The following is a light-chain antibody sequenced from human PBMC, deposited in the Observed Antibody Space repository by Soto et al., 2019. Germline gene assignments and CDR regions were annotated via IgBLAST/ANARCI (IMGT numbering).Light chain of an antibody. CDR2: DAS. V-gene: IGKV3-15*01. CDR1: QTVTNK. J-gene: IGKJ4*01. Sequence: EIVMTQSPATLSVSPGERVVLTCRATQTVTNKLAWYQQKPGQAPRLLIYDASIRATGIPARFSGSGSGTEFTLTISSLQSEDFVLYYCQQYNSWPVTFGGGTNVEIK. CDR3: QQYNSWPVT.